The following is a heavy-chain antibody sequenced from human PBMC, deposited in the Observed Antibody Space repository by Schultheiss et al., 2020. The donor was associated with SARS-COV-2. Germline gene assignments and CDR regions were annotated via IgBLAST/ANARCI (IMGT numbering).Heavy chain of an antibody. V-gene: IGHV5-51*01. CDR3: ARVGCSGGSCYSHYYYYMDV. J-gene: IGHJ6*03. CDR2: IYPGDSDT. CDR1: GYSFTSYW. D-gene: IGHD2-15*01. Sequence: GESLKISCKGSGYSFTSYWIGWVRQMPGKGLEWMGIIYPGDSDTRYSPSFQGQVTISADKSISTAYLQWSSLKASDTAMYYCARVGCSGGSCYSHYYYYMDVWGKGTTVTVSS.